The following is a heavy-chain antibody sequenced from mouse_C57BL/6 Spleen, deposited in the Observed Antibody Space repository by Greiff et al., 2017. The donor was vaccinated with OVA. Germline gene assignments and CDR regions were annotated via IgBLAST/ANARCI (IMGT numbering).Heavy chain of an antibody. CDR2: IDPSDSYT. CDR3: ARGLGRGGDFDY. D-gene: IGHD4-1*01. Sequence: VQLQQPGAELVKPGASVKLSCKASGYTFTSYWMQWVKQRPGQGLEWIGEIDPSDSYTNYNQKFKGKATLTVDTSSSTAYMQLSSLTSEDSAVYYCARGLGRGGDFDYWGQGTTLTVSS. J-gene: IGHJ2*01. CDR1: GYTFTSYW. V-gene: IGHV1-50*01.